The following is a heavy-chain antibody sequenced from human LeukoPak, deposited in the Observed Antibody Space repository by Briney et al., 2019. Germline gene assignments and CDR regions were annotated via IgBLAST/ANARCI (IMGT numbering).Heavy chain of an antibody. Sequence: GGSLRLSCAASGFTFSSYWMGWVRQAPGKGLEWVANIKQEGSEKYYVDSVKGRFTISRDNAKNSLYLQMNSLRAEDTAVYYCARDSRRRYGDYGSFDYWGQGTLVTVSS. D-gene: IGHD4-17*01. J-gene: IGHJ4*02. CDR3: ARDSRRRYGDYGSFDY. CDR1: GFTFSSYW. CDR2: IKQEGSEK. V-gene: IGHV3-7*01.